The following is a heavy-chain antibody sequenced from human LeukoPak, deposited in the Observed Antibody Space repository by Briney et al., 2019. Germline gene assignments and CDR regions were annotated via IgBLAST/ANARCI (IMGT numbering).Heavy chain of an antibody. CDR2: IYSDDST. CDR1: GFTVSGNY. V-gene: IGHV3-66*01. D-gene: IGHD6-13*01. Sequence: GGSLRLSCAASGFTVSGNYMSWVRQAPGKGLEWVSIIYSDDSTYYADSVKGRFTISRDNSKNALYLQMNSLRAEDTAVYYCARENIAAAGFDAFDIWGQGTMVTVSS. J-gene: IGHJ3*02. CDR3: ARENIAAAGFDAFDI.